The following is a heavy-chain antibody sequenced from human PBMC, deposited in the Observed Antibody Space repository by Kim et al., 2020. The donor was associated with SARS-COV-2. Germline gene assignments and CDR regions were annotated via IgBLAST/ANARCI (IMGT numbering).Heavy chain of an antibody. D-gene: IGHD6-25*01. J-gene: IGHJ3*02. Sequence: YYDDSGKVRLTNTRDNSKNTLYLQMNSLRAEETAVYYGVKGLSGSRAFDIWGQGTMVTVSS. CDR3: VKGLSGSRAFDI. V-gene: IGHV3-23*01.